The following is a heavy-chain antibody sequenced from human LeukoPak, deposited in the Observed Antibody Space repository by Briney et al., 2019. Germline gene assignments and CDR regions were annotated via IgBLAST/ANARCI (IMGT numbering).Heavy chain of an antibody. CDR2: IYHSGST. J-gene: IGHJ4*02. Sequence: SETLSLTCTVSGYSISSGYYWGWIRQPPGKGLEWIGNIYHSGSTNYNPSLKSRVTMSVDTSKNQFSLKLSSVTAADTAVYYCARLGRSSHFDYWGQGTLVTVSS. V-gene: IGHV4-38-2*02. CDR1: GYSISSGYY. D-gene: IGHD6-6*01. CDR3: ARLGRSSHFDY.